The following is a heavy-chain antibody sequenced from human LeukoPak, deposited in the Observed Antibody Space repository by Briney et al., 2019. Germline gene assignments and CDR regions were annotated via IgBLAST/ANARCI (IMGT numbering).Heavy chain of an antibody. J-gene: IGHJ4*02. V-gene: IGHV1-69*02. D-gene: IGHD4-17*01. CDR3: ARVSATTEGIDY. CDR2: INPLLDVE. Sequence: SVKVSRKTSGDTFSAYTIAWVRQDPGQGLEWMGRINPLLDVEDYAEKFQGRVTMTADRSTKTAYMELRNLKSEDTAVYYCARVSATTEGIDYWGQGTLVTVSS. CDR1: GDTFSAYT.